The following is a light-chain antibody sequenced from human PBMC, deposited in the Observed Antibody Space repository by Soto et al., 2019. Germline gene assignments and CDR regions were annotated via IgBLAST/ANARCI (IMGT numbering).Light chain of an antibody. J-gene: IGLJ1*01. CDR1: SSDVGGYNY. CDR2: DVS. Sequence: QSALTQPASVSGSPGQSITISCTGTSSDVGGYNYVSWYQQHPGKAPKLMIYDVSNRPSGVSNRFSGSKSGNTASLTISGLQAEDEADYYCSSYTSSITLYDFGTGTKLTVL. CDR3: SSYTSSITLYD. V-gene: IGLV2-14*01.